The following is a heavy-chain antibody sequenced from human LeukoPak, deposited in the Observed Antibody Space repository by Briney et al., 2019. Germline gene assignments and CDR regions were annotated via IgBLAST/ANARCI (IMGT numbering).Heavy chain of an antibody. CDR3: ARGLQGLPDY. Sequence: SETLSLTCAVYGGSFSGYYWSWIRQPPGKGLEWIGEINHSGSTNYNPSLKSRVTISVDTSKNQFSLKLSSVTAADTAVYYCARGLQGLPDYWGQGTLVTVSS. D-gene: IGHD6-19*01. CDR1: GGSFSGYY. V-gene: IGHV4-34*01. J-gene: IGHJ4*02. CDR2: INHSGST.